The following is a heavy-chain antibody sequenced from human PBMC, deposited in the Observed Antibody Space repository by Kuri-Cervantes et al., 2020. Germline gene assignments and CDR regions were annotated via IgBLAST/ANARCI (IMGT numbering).Heavy chain of an antibody. Sequence: GESLKISCTASRFTFSNYWMHWVRQAPGKGLEWVSYISSSSSTIYYADSVKGRFTISRDNAKNSLYLQMNSLKAEDTAVYFCARAHYDSTGWNYYYMDVWGSGNTVTVSS. D-gene: IGHD3-22*01. CDR2: ISSSSSTI. J-gene: IGHJ6*03. CDR3: ARAHYDSTGWNYYYMDV. V-gene: IGHV3-48*01. CDR1: RFTFSNYW.